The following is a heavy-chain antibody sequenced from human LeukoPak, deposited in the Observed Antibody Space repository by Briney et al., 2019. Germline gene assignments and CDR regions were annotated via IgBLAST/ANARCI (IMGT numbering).Heavy chain of an antibody. D-gene: IGHD2-15*01. J-gene: IGHJ4*02. V-gene: IGHV1-69*04. Sequence: GASVEVSCKASGGTFSSYAISWVRQAPGQGLEWMGRIIPIFGIANYAQKFQGRVTITADKSTSTAYMELSSLRSEDTAVYYCANYPALDCSGGSCYYFDYWGREPWSPSPQ. CDR3: ANYPALDCSGGSCYYFDY. CDR1: GGTFSSYA. CDR2: IIPIFGIA.